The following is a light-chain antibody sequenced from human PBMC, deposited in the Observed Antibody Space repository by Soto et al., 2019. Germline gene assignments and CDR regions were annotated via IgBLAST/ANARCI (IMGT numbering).Light chain of an antibody. J-gene: IGLJ3*02. CDR1: SSDVGSYNL. V-gene: IGLV2-23*01. Sequence: QSALTQPASVSGSPGQSITISCTGTSSDVGSYNLVSWYQQHPGKAPKLVIFEGSERPSGVSNRFSGSKSGNTASLTITGLQAEDEADYYCCSYAGSLWVFGGGTKLTVL. CDR2: EGS. CDR3: CSYAGSLWV.